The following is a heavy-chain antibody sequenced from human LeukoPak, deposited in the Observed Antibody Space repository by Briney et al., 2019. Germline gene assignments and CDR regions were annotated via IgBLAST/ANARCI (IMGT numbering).Heavy chain of an antibody. J-gene: IGHJ4*02. CDR2: INHDGSST. V-gene: IGHV3-74*01. CDR3: ARGGLLRSVDY. D-gene: IGHD2-15*01. Sequence: GGSLRLSCATSGFTFTTFWMHWVRQAPGKGLVWVSRINHDGSSTNYADSVKGRFTISRDNAKNTLYLQMNSLRAEDTAVYYCARGGLLRSVDYWGQGTLVTVSS. CDR1: GFTFTTFW.